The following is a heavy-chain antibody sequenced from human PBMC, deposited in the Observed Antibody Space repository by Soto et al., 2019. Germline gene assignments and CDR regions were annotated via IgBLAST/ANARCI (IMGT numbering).Heavy chain of an antibody. CDR2: ISYDGSNK. Sequence: GGSLRLSCAASGFTFSSYGMHWVRQAPGKGLEWVAVISYDGSNKYYADSVKGRFTISRDNSKNTLYLQMNSLRAEDTAVYYCAKELSFHYYYYYMDVWGKGTTVTVSS. CDR1: GFTFSSYG. CDR3: AKELSFHYYYYYMDV. V-gene: IGHV3-30*18. J-gene: IGHJ6*03.